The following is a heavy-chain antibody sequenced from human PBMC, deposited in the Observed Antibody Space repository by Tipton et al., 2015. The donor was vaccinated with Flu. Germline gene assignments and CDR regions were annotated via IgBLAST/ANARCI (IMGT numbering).Heavy chain of an antibody. D-gene: IGHD3-9*01. J-gene: IGHJ5*02. CDR2: LYPSAST. V-gene: IGHV4-38-2*01. CDR1: GYPVSSAFY. CDR3: ARHAGLTRGFDP. Sequence: TLSLTCVVSGYPVSSAFYWGWIRQSPGKGLEWIGSLYPSASTYYNPSLKSRVTISVDTSKNQFSLKLSSVTAADTAVYYCARHAGLTRGFDPWGQGTLVTVSS.